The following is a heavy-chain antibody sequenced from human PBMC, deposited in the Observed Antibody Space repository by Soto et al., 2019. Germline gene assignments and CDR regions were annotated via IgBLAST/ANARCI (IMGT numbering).Heavy chain of an antibody. CDR3: TRGIAAAGTAWFDP. V-gene: IGHV1-46*03. D-gene: IGHD6-13*01. CDR1: GYTFTIYY. Sequence: GASVKVSCKASGYTFTIYYMHWVRQAPGQGLEWMGIINVSGGSAIYAQKFQGRVTMTRDTSTSTVYMELSSLRSEDTAVYYCTRGIAAAGTAWFDPWGQGTLVTVSS. J-gene: IGHJ5*02. CDR2: INVSGGSA.